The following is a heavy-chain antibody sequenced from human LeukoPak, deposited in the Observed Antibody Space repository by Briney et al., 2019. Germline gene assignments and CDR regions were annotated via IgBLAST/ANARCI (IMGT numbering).Heavy chain of an antibody. CDR2: ISSSGGST. Sequence: GGSLRLSCAASGFSFSSYVMSWVRQAPGKGLEWVSAISSSGGSTYYADSVKGRFTISRDNSKNTLYLQMNSLRAEDTAVYYCANSGETPQDVWGQGTTVTVSS. V-gene: IGHV3-23*01. CDR1: GFSFSSYV. J-gene: IGHJ6*02. D-gene: IGHD3-10*01. CDR3: ANSGETPQDV.